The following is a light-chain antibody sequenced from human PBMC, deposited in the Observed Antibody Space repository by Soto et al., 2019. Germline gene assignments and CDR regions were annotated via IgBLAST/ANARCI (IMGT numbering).Light chain of an antibody. CDR3: QQYYSYPLT. CDR2: DVS. CDR1: RSFNTW. J-gene: IGKJ4*01. Sequence: DLQMTQSPSTLSASVGDRVTITCRASRSFNTWLAWYQQKPGKAPKLLIYDVSSLQIGVPSRFSGSGSGTEFTLTISSLQPDDFATYYCQQYYSYPLTFDGGTTVEIK. V-gene: IGKV1-5*01.